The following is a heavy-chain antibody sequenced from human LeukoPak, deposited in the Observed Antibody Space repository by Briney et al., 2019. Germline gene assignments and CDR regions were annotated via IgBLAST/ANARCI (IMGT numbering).Heavy chain of an antibody. CDR1: GGSISNSTYY. Sequence: SETLSLTCTVSGGSISNSTYYWGWIRQPPGKGLEWVGTVYYSGSAYYNPSLKSRVTISVDTSKNQFSLKLRSVTAADTAVYYCARRVFGLYYFDYWGQGSLVTVSS. CDR2: VYYSGSA. V-gene: IGHV4-39*01. J-gene: IGHJ4*02. CDR3: ARRVFGLYYFDY. D-gene: IGHD3/OR15-3a*01.